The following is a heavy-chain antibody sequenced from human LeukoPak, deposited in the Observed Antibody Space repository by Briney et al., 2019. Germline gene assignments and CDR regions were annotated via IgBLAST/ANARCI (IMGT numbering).Heavy chain of an antibody. D-gene: IGHD1-26*01. CDR1: GYTFSKDW. CDR2: INTDGSTT. V-gene: IGHV3-74*01. Sequence: PGGTLRLPCAASGYTFSKDWTHWVRQAPGKGLVWVSRINTDGSTTTYADSVKGRFTISRDNAKNTLYLQMHSLRVEDTAVYYCARGRGGSYHYWGQGTLVTVSS. J-gene: IGHJ4*02. CDR3: ARGRGGSYHY.